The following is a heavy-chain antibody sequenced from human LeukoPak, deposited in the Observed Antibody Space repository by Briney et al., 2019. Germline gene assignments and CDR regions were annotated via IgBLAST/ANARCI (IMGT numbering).Heavy chain of an antibody. D-gene: IGHD3-22*01. CDR2: IYPGDSDT. CDR3: ARPASYYYDSSGYYSHAFDI. CDR1: GYSFTSYW. V-gene: IGHV5-51*01. J-gene: IGHJ3*02. Sequence: GESLKISCKGSGYSFTSYWIGWVRQMPGKGLEWMGIIYPGDSDTRYSPSFQGQVTISADKSISTAYLQWSSLKASDTAMYYCARPASYYYDSSGYYSHAFDIWGQGTMVTVSS.